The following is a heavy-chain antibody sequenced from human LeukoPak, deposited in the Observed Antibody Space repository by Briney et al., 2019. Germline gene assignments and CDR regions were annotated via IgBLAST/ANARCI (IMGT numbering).Heavy chain of an antibody. Sequence: GGSLRLSCAVSRFNFSSYGMHWVRQAPGKGLEWVAFIRYDGSNKYYADSVKGRFTISRDNSKNTLYLQMNSLRAEDTAVYYCAKDPYDSSGHYFDYWGQGTLVTVSS. D-gene: IGHD3-22*01. J-gene: IGHJ4*02. CDR3: AKDPYDSSGHYFDY. CDR1: RFNFSSYG. V-gene: IGHV3-30*02. CDR2: IRYDGSNK.